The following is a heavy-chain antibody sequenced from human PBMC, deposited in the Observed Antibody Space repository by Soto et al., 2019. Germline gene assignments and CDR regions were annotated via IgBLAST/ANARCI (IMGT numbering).Heavy chain of an antibody. J-gene: IGHJ4*02. Sequence: SETLSLTGTVSGGSISSSSYYWAWSRQPPGKGLEWIGSIYYSGSTYYNPSLKSRVTISVDTSKNQFSLKLSSVTAADTAVYYCARLVYDSSGYRPGWGQGTLVTVS. CDR1: GGSISSSSYY. CDR2: IYYSGST. V-gene: IGHV4-39*01. D-gene: IGHD3-22*01. CDR3: ARLVYDSSGYRPG.